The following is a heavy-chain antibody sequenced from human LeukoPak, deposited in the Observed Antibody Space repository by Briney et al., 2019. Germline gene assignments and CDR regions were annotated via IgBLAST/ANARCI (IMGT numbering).Heavy chain of an antibody. Sequence: PSETLSLTCAVYGGSFSGYYWSWLRQPPGKGLEWIGEINHSGSTNYNPSLKSRVTISVDTSKNQFSLKLSSVTAADTAVYYCARSIVVVVAARRYNWFDPWGQGTLVTVSS. J-gene: IGHJ5*02. CDR2: INHSGST. D-gene: IGHD2-15*01. CDR1: GGSFSGYY. V-gene: IGHV4-34*01. CDR3: ARSIVVVVAARRYNWFDP.